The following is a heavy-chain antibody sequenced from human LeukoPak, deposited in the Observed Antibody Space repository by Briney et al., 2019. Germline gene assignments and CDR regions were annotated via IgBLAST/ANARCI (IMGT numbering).Heavy chain of an antibody. CDR2: IYYSGST. J-gene: IGHJ6*03. V-gene: IGHV4-59*01. Sequence: SETLSLTCTVSGGSISSYYWSWIRQPPGKGLEWIGHIYYSGSTNYNPSLKSRVTISVDTSKNQFSLKLGSVTAADTAVYYCARDITVTTSLGYYYYYMDVWGKGTTVTVSS. CDR3: ARDITVTTSLGYYYYYMDV. D-gene: IGHD4-17*01. CDR1: GGSISSYY.